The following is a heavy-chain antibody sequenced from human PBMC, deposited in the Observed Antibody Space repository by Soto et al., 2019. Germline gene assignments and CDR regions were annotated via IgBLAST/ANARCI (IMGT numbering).Heavy chain of an antibody. Sequence: ASVKVSCKVSGYTLTELSMHWVRQAPGKGLEWMGGFDPEDGETIYAQKFQGRVTMTEDTSTDTAYMELSSLRSEDTAVYYCATGLGYNAGGYPQGYYGMDVWGQGTTVTVSS. CDR3: ATGLGYNAGGYPQGYYGMDV. J-gene: IGHJ6*02. CDR1: GYTLTELS. D-gene: IGHD5-12*01. V-gene: IGHV1-24*01. CDR2: FDPEDGET.